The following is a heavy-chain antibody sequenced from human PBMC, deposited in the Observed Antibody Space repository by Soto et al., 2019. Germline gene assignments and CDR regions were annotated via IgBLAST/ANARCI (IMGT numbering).Heavy chain of an antibody. CDR2: INHSGST. CDR1: GGSFSGYY. J-gene: IGHJ5*02. D-gene: IGHD2-2*01. CDR3: ARVGIVVVPAAMDVRVNWFDP. Sequence: SETLSLTCAVYGGSFSGYYWSWIRQPPGKGLEWIGEINHSGSTNYNPSLKSRVTISVDTSKNQFSLKLSSVTAADTAVYYCARVGIVVVPAAMDVRVNWFDPWGQGTLVTVSS. V-gene: IGHV4-34*01.